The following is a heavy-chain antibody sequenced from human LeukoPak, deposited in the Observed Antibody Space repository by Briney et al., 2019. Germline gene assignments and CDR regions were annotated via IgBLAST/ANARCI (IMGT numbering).Heavy chain of an antibody. V-gene: IGHV4-61*02. CDR3: ARDQWELTAFDI. J-gene: IGHJ3*02. D-gene: IGHD1-26*01. CDR1: GGSISSSSYY. CDR2: IYTSGST. Sequence: PSETLSLTCTVSGGSISSSSYYWSWIRQTAGKGLEWIGRIYTSGSTNYNPSLKSRVTMSVDTSKNQFSLKLSSVTAADTAVYYCARDQWELTAFDIWGQGTMVTVSS.